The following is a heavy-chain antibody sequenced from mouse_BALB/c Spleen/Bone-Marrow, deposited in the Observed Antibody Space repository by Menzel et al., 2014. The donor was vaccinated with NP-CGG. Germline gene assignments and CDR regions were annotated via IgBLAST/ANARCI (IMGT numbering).Heavy chain of an antibody. CDR1: GYAFTNYW. J-gene: IGHJ2*01. V-gene: IGHV1-63*01. CDR2: IYPGSGNT. CDR3: TRRRSLDY. Sequence: VQLQQSGTELVRPGTSVKISCKASGYAFTNYWLGWVKQRPGHGLEWIGDIYPGSGNTYYNEKFKGKATLNADKSSSTAYMQLSGLTSEDSAVYFCTRRRSLDYWGQGTTLTVSS.